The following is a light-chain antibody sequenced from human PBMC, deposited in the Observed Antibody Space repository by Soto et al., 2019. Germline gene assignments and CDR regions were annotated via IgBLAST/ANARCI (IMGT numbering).Light chain of an antibody. CDR3: SSYTSSSTYV. CDR1: SSDVGGYNH. J-gene: IGLJ1*01. Sequence: QSVLTQPASVSGSDGQSITISCTGTSSDVGGYNHVSWYQQHPGKAPKLMIYEVSNRPSGVSNRFSGSKSGNTASLTISGLQGDDEADYYCSSYTSSSTYVFGTGTKLTVL. V-gene: IGLV2-14*01. CDR2: EVS.